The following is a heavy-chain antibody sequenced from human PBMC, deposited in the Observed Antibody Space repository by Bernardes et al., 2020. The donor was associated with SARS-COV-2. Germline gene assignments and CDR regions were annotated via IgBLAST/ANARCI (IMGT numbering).Heavy chain of an antibody. J-gene: IGHJ4*02. CDR1: GFPFSSFA. CDR3: AKPGTDS. D-gene: IGHD1-1*01. V-gene: IGHV3-23*01. CDR2: ISGSGGRT. Sequence: GGSLRLSCAASGFPFSSFAMSWVRQAPGKGLEWVSVISGSGGRTNYADSVMGRFTISRDNSKNTLFLQMKRLRAEDTAVYYCAKPGTDSWGQGTLVTGSA.